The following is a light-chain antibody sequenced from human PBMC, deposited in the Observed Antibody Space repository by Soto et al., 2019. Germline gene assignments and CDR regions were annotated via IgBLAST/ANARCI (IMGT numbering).Light chain of an antibody. V-gene: IGKV3-20*01. Sequence: EIVLTQSPGTLSLSPGERATLSCRASQSVSSSYLAWYQQKPGQAPRLLMYGASSRDTGIPDRFSGSGSGTDFNLTITRLEPEDFAVYYCQHYHTSFGGVTKVELK. CDR3: QHYHTS. CDR1: QSVSSSY. CDR2: GAS. J-gene: IGKJ4*01.